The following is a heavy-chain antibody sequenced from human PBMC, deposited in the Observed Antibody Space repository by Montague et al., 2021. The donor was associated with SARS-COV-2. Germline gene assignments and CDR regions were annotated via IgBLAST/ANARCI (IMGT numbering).Heavy chain of an antibody. V-gene: IGHV2-70*11. CDR1: GFSLSTSGMC. CDR3: ARTFYDILTGTLGGMDV. D-gene: IGHD3-9*01. CDR2: IDWDDDK. J-gene: IGHJ6*02. Sequence: PALVKPTQTLTLTCTFPGFSLSTSGMCVSWIRQPPGKALEWLARIDWDDDKYYSTSLKTRLTISKDTSKNQVVLTMTNMDPVDTATYYCARTFYDILTGTLGGMDVWGQGTTVTVSS.